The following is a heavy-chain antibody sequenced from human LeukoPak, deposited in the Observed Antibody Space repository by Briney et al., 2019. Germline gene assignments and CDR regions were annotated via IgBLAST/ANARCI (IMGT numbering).Heavy chain of an antibody. Sequence: SGPALVKPTQTLTLTCTFSGFSLSTREMRVSWIHQPPGKALEWLARIEWDDDKFYSTSLKTRLTISKDTSKNQVVLTMTNMDPVDTATYYCARSGELAANFDYWGQGTLVTVSS. CDR2: IEWDDDK. CDR3: ARSGELAANFDY. J-gene: IGHJ4*02. CDR1: GFSLSTREMR. D-gene: IGHD3-10*01. V-gene: IGHV2-70*04.